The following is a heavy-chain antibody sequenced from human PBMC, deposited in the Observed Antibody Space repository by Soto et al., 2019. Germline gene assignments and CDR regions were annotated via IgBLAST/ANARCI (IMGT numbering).Heavy chain of an antibody. CDR1: GYTFTSYC. J-gene: IGHJ3*02. Sequence: ASVKVYCKASGYTFTSYCISWVRQAPGQGLEWMGWISAYNGNTNYAQKLQGRVTMTTDTSTSTAYMELRSLRSDDTAVYYCAIYLRGYDLGDAFDIPRQGTIDLVSS. D-gene: IGHD5-12*01. CDR3: AIYLRGYDLGDAFDI. CDR2: ISAYNGNT. V-gene: IGHV1-18*01.